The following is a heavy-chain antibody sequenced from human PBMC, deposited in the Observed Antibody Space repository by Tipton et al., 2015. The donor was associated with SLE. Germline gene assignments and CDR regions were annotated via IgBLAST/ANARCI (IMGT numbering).Heavy chain of an antibody. CDR1: GFSFGDYA. CDR3: VKVRGDFCSGGSCYSGLYFDS. CDR2: INWSGDST. Sequence: SLRLSCAVSGFSFGDYAMHWVRQAPGKGLEWVSGINWSGDSTGYVDSVKGRFVISRDNAKNALYLQMNRLRPEDTALYYCVKVRGDFCSGGSCYSGLYFDSWGQGTLVTVSS. J-gene: IGHJ4*02. V-gene: IGHV3-20*04. D-gene: IGHD2-15*01.